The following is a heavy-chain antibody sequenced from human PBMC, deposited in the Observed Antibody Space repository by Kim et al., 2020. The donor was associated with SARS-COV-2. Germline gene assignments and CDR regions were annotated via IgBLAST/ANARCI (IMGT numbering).Heavy chain of an antibody. V-gene: IGHV3-9*01. J-gene: IGHJ2*01. CDR3: AKVCSGGSCYHSDSWYFDL. Sequence: GGSLRLSCAASGFTFGDYAMHWVRQAPGKGLEWVSGISWNSGSIGYADSVKGRFTISRDNAKNSLYLQMNSLRAEDTALYYCAKVCSGGSCYHSDSWYFDLWGRGTLVTVSS. D-gene: IGHD2-15*01. CDR1: GFTFGDYA. CDR2: ISWNSGSI.